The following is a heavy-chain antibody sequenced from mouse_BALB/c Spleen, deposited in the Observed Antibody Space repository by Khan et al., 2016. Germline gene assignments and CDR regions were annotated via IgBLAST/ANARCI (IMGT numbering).Heavy chain of an antibody. CDR2: INTYTGEP. CDR1: GYTFTNYG. J-gene: IGHJ4*01. V-gene: IGHV9-3-1*01. Sequence: QIQLVQSGPELKKPGETVKISCKASGYTFTNYGMNWVKQAPGKGLKWMGWINTYTGEPTYADDFKGRFAFSLETSASTAYFQINNLKNEDAATYFCARDPYAMDYWGQGTSVTVSS. CDR3: ARDPYAMDY.